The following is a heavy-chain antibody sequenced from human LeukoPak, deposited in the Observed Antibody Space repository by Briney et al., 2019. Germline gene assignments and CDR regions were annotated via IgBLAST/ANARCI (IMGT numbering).Heavy chain of an antibody. Sequence: ASVKVSCKASGYTFTGYYMHWVRQAPGQGLEWMGWINPNSGGTNYAQKFQGRVTMTRDTSISTAYMELSRLRSDDTAVYYCARSYSGGWGGGPNYWGQGPLVTVPS. CDR3: ARSYSGGWGGGPNY. CDR2: INPNSGGT. D-gene: IGHD6-19*01. J-gene: IGHJ4*02. V-gene: IGHV1-2*02. CDR1: GYTFTGYY.